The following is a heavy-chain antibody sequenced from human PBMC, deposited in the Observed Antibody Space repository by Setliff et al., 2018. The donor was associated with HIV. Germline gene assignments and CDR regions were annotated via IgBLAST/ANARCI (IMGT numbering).Heavy chain of an antibody. CDR2: ISSSSSTI. J-gene: IGHJ4*02. D-gene: IGHD3-22*01. CDR1: GFTFSSYS. CDR3: AKGDSFVFSYVYPDY. V-gene: IGHV3-48*01. Sequence: GGSLRLSCAASGFTFSSYSMNWVRQAPGKGLEWVSYISSSSSTIYYADSVKGRFTISRDNAKNSLYLQMNSLRAEDTAVYYCAKGDSFVFSYVYPDYWGPGTLVTVSS.